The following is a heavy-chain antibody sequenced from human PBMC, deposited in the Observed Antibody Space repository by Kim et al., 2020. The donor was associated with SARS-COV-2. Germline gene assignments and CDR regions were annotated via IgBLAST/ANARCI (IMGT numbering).Heavy chain of an antibody. CDR3: ARVKASGGYANYYGMDV. Sequence: VKGRFTISRDNAKNTLYLQMNSLRAEDTAVYYCARVKASGGYANYYGMDVWGQGTTVTVSS. V-gene: IGHV3-74*01. J-gene: IGHJ6*02. D-gene: IGHD3-16*01.